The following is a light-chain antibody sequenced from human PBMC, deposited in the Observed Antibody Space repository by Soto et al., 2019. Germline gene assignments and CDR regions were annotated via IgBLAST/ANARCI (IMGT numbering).Light chain of an antibody. V-gene: IGLV2-14*03. J-gene: IGLJ2*01. CDR3: ISYTSSSTGV. CDR2: DVS. CDR1: RSDVGGYNY. Sequence: QSALTQPASVSGSPGQSVTISCSGTRSDVGGYNYFSWYQLHPGKAPKLMLYDVSNRPSGVSNRFSGTKSGNTASLTISGHQAEYEADYYCISYTSSSTGVFGGGTQLTVL.